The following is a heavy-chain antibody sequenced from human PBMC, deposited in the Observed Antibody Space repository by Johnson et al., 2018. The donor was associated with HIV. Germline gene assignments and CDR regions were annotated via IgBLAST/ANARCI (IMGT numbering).Heavy chain of an antibody. CDR1: GFTFSSYT. Sequence: VQLVESGGGVVQPGRSLRLSCAASGFTFSSYTMHWVRQAPGKGLEWVAVISYDGSNKYYADSVKGRFTISRDNSKNTLYLQMNSLRAEDTAVYYCAKDISQWLIRAFDIWGQGTMVTVSS. CDR3: AKDISQWLIRAFDI. V-gene: IGHV3-30-3*01. CDR2: ISYDGSNK. J-gene: IGHJ3*02. D-gene: IGHD5-12*01.